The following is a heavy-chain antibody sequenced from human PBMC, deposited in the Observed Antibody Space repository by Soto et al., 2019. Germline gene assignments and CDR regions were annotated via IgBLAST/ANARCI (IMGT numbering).Heavy chain of an antibody. CDR3: ARRARPDFYYMDV. Sequence: EVQLAESGGGLAQPGGSLRLSCGASGFTSSVFAMDWGRKAPGKGLVYVSGISSNGVGTYYSNSVQGRFPSSSDNSKNTVYLQMGSLRPEDMAVYYCARRARPDFYYMDVWGKGTTVTVSS. CDR1: GFTSSVFA. CDR2: ISSNGVGT. D-gene: IGHD6-6*01. V-gene: IGHV3-64*01. J-gene: IGHJ6*03.